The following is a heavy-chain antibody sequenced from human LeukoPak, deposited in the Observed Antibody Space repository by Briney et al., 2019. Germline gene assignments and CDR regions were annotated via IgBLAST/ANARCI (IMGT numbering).Heavy chain of an antibody. Sequence: GGSLRLSCAASGITVSSNYMSWVRQAPGKGLEWVSIIYSGGSTYYADSVKGRFTISRDNSKNTLYLQMNSLRAEGTAVYYCARDLGSGYFDYWGQGTLVTVSS. CDR3: ARDLGSGYFDY. J-gene: IGHJ4*02. V-gene: IGHV3-66*01. CDR2: IYSGGST. CDR1: GITVSSNY. D-gene: IGHD3-22*01.